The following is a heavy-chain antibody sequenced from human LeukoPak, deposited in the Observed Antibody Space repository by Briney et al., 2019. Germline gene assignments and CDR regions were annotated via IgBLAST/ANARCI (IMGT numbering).Heavy chain of an antibody. CDR1: GGSISSYY. Sequence: SETLSLTCTVSGGSISSYYWSWIRQPPGKGLEWIGYIYYSGSTNYNPSLKSRVTISVDTSKNQFSLKLSSVTAADTAVYYCAREGIAARRGAFDIWGQGTMVTVSS. D-gene: IGHD6-6*01. J-gene: IGHJ3*02. V-gene: IGHV4-59*01. CDR3: AREGIAARRGAFDI. CDR2: IYYSGST.